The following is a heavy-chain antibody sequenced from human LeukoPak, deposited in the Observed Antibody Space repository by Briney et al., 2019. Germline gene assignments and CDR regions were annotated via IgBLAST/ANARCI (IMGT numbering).Heavy chain of an antibody. CDR2: INHSGST. CDR3: ARGRGIAVAGTPTDY. J-gene: IGHJ4*02. CDR1: GGSFSGYY. D-gene: IGHD6-19*01. Sequence: SETLSLTCAVYGGSFSGYYWSWIRQPPGKGLEWIGEINHSGSTNYNPSLKSRVTISVDTSKNQFSLKLSSVTAADTAVYYCARGRGIAVAGTPTDYWGQGTLVTVSS. V-gene: IGHV4-34*01.